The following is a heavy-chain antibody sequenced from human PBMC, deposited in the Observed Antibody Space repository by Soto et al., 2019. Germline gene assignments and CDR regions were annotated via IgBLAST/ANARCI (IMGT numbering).Heavy chain of an antibody. D-gene: IGHD3-3*01. CDR2: INPSGGST. V-gene: IGHV1-46*01. CDR1: GYTFTSYY. Sequence: GASVKVSCKASGYTFTSYYMHWVRQAPGQGLEWMGIINPSGGSTSYAQKFQGRVTMTRDTSTSTVYMELSSLRSEDTAVYYCARGGGLRVLERHFDYWGQGTLVTVSS. J-gene: IGHJ4*02. CDR3: ARGGGLRVLERHFDY.